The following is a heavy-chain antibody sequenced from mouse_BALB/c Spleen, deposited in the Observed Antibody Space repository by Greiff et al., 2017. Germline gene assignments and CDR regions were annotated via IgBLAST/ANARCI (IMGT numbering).Heavy chain of an antibody. CDR2: ISYDGSN. CDR1: GYSITSGYY. CDR3: ARDGYYGNLYAMDY. Sequence: EVQRVESGPGLVKPSQSLSLTCSVTGYSITSGYYWNWIRQFPGNKLEWMGYISYDGSNNYNPSLKNRISITRDTSKNQFFLKLNSVTTEDTATYYCARDGYYGNLYAMDYWGQGTSVTVSS. J-gene: IGHJ4*01. V-gene: IGHV3-6*02. D-gene: IGHD2-1*01.